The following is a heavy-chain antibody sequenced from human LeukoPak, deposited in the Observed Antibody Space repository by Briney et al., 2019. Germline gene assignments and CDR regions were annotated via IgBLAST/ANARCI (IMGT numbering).Heavy chain of an antibody. J-gene: IGHJ5*02. D-gene: IGHD1-26*01. Sequence: ASVKVSCKASGYTFTSNSINWVRRATGQGLEWMGWMDPNNGNTTYAQKFQGRVNMTRDTSITTAYIELSSLTSEETAVYYCARALPGSPDHWGAGNLVTVSS. CDR2: MDPNNGNT. V-gene: IGHV1-8*01. CDR1: GYTFTSNS. CDR3: ARALPGSPDH.